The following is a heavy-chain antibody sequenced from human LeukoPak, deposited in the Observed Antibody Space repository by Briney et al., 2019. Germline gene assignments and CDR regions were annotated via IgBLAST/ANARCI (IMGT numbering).Heavy chain of an antibody. D-gene: IGHD6-13*01. V-gene: IGHV3-30*02. Sequence: GGSLRLSCAASGFTFSSYGMHWVRQAPGKGLEWVAFIRYDGSNKYYADSVKGRFTISRDNSKNTLYLQMNSLRAEDTAVYYCARGSSSSWDEYYFDYWGQGTLVTVSS. J-gene: IGHJ4*02. CDR3: ARGSSSSWDEYYFDY. CDR2: IRYDGSNK. CDR1: GFTFSSYG.